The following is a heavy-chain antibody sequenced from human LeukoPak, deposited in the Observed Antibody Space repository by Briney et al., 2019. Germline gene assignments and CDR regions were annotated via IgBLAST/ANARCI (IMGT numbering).Heavy chain of an antibody. Sequence: GASVKVSCKASGYTFTSYYMHRVRQAPGQGLEWMGIINPSGGSTSYAQKFQGRVTMTRDTSTSTVYMELSRLRSDDTAVYYCARDQGMSDSSGYSNWFDPWGQGTLVTVSS. V-gene: IGHV1-46*01. D-gene: IGHD3-22*01. CDR2: INPSGGST. CDR3: ARDQGMSDSSGYSNWFDP. J-gene: IGHJ5*02. CDR1: GYTFTSYY.